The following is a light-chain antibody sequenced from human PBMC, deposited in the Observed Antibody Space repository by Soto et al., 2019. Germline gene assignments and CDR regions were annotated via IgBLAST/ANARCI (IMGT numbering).Light chain of an antibody. CDR3: HKYNSAPLT. J-gene: IGKJ4*01. CDR1: QGRSNY. V-gene: IGKV1-27*01. CDR2: ASS. Sequence: DIQMTQSPSSLSASVGDRVTITCRASQGRSNYLAWYQQKPGEVPKVLIYASSTLQSGVPSRFSGSGSGTDFTLAISSLQPEDVATYYCHKYNSAPLTFGGGTKVEIK.